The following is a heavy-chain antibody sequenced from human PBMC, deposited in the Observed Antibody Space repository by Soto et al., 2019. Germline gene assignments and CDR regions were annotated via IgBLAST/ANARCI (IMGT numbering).Heavy chain of an antibody. CDR3: AGGRARRGQGYFDY. CDR1: GGTFSSYA. CDR2: IIPIFGTA. J-gene: IGHJ4*02. V-gene: IGHV1-69*13. Sequence: SVKVSCKASGGTFSSYAISWVRQAPGQGLEWMGGIIPIFGTANYAQKFQGRVTVTADESTSTAYMELSSLRSEDTAVYHCAGGRARRGQGYFDYWGQGPLVTVSS. D-gene: IGHD3-16*01.